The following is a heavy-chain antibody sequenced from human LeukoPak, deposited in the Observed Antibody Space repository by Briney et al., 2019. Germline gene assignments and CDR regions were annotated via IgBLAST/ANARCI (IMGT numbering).Heavy chain of an antibody. V-gene: IGHV3-23*01. CDR2: ITSSGVGT. Sequence: PGGSLRLSCAASGFTFSTYAMNWVRQAPGKGLEWVSVITSSGVGTYYTNSVKGRFTVSRDNSKNTLYLQMNSLRADDTAVYYCARALLPGITILGNWFDPWGQGTLVTVSS. J-gene: IGHJ5*02. CDR1: GFTFSTYA. CDR3: ARALLPGITILGNWFDP. D-gene: IGHD3-3*01.